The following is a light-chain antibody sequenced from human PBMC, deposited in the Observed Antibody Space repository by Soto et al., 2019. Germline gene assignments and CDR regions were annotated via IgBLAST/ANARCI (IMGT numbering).Light chain of an antibody. CDR2: DVS. CDR1: SSDVGGYNS. CDR3: SSYTSIPALV. V-gene: IGLV2-14*01. Sequence: QSALTQPASVSGSPGQSITISCTGTSSDVGGYNSVSWYQQHPGKVPTIMIYDVSIRPSGVPDRFSGSKSGNTASLTISGLQAEDESDYYCSSYTSIPALVFGTGTKLTVL. J-gene: IGLJ1*01.